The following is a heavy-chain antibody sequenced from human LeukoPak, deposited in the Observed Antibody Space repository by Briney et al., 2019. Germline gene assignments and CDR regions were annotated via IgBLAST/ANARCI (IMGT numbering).Heavy chain of an antibody. CDR1: GYTFTSYG. V-gene: IGHV1-18*01. D-gene: IGHD3-22*01. Sequence: ASVKVSCKASGYTFTSYGISWVRQAPGQGLEWMRWISAYNGNTNYAQKLQGRVTMTTDTSTSTAYMELRSLRSDDTAVYYCARDTYYYDSSGYASEYGMDVWGQGTTVTVSS. CDR2: ISAYNGNT. J-gene: IGHJ6*02. CDR3: ARDTYYYDSSGYASEYGMDV.